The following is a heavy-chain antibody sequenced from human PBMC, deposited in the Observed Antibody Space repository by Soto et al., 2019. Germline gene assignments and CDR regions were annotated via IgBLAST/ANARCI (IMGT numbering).Heavy chain of an antibody. V-gene: IGHV3-23*01. CDR2: ITGNSARI. Sequence: GGSLRLSCAASDSTIRRYAMSWVRQAPGKGLEWVSGITGNSARIYYADSVKGRFSISRDNSKNTLYLQMDTLRAEDTAVYYCAKNGDFDYDAFDVWGQGPVVTV. CDR3: AKNGDFDYDAFDV. J-gene: IGHJ3*01. D-gene: IGHD3-16*01. CDR1: DSTIRRYA.